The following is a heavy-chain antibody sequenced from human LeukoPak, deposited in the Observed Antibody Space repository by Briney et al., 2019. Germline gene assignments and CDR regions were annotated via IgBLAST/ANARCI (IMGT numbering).Heavy chain of an antibody. J-gene: IGHJ4*02. D-gene: IGHD4-17*01. CDR1: GFTFSSYG. CDR3: AKVMEDYGDYGVVDY. Sequence: GGSLRLSCAASGFTFSSYGMHWVRQAPGKGLEWVAFIRYDGSNKHYAGSVKGRFSISRDNSKNMLDLQMNSLRAEDTAVYYCAKVMEDYGDYGVVDYWGQGTLVTVSS. CDR2: IRYDGSNK. V-gene: IGHV3-30*02.